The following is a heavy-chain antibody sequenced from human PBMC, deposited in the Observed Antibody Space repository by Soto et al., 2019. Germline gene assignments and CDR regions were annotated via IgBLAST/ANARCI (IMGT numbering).Heavy chain of an antibody. D-gene: IGHD2-2*01. CDR2: VIPIFGIP. CDR3: AREDRDRETGLVPAAIDGMDV. Sequence: QVQLVQSGAEVKKPGSSVKVSCKASGGTISRYSITWVRQAPGHGLEWIGRVIPIFGIPTYAQKFQGRVTITADESTSTAYMGLSSLRSDDTAVYYCAREDRDRETGLVPAAIDGMDVWGQGTTVTVSS. V-gene: IGHV1-69*08. CDR1: GGTISRYS. J-gene: IGHJ6*02.